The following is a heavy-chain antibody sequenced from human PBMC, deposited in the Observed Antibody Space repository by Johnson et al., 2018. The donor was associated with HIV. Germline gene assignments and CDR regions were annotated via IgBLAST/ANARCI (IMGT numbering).Heavy chain of an antibody. V-gene: IGHV3-30*02. CDR2: IRYDGSNK. CDR3: AKDPPSTGWYAFDI. J-gene: IGHJ3*02. Sequence: QVLLVESGGGVVQPVGSLRLSCVASGFTFSTYGMHWVRQAPGKGLEWVAFIRYDGSNKYYADSVKGRFTISRDNSKNTLYLQMNSLRAEDTAVYYCAKDPPSTGWYAFDIWGQGTMVTVSS. D-gene: IGHD1-1*01. CDR1: GFTFSTYG.